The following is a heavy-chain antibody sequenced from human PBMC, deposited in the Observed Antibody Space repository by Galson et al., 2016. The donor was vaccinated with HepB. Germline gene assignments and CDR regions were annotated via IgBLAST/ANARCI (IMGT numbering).Heavy chain of an antibody. CDR3: ARDHLWACDY. CDR2: ISSGAI. V-gene: IGHV3-48*04. Sequence: SLRLSCAASGFTFSSYSMNWVRQAPGKGLEWVSYISSGAIYYSDSVKGRFTISRDNAKNSLYLQMNSQRAEDTAVYYCARDHLWACDYWGQGTLVTVSS. D-gene: IGHD7-27*01. CDR1: GFTFSSYS. J-gene: IGHJ4*02.